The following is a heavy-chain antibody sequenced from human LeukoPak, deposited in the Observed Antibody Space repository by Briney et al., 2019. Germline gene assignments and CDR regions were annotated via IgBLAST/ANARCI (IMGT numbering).Heavy chain of an antibody. CDR3: ARATPSSRVTHRGDYFDY. Sequence: SETLSLTCAVYGGSFRGYYWSWIRQPPGKGLEWIGEINHSGSTNYNPSLKSRVTISVDTSKNQFSLKLSSVTAADTAVYYCARATPSSRVTHRGDYFDYWGQGTLVTVSS. J-gene: IGHJ4*02. CDR1: GGSFRGYY. CDR2: INHSGST. D-gene: IGHD2-21*02. V-gene: IGHV4-34*01.